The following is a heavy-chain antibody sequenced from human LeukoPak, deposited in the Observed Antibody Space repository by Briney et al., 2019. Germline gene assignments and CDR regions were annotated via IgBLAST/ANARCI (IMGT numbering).Heavy chain of an antibody. Sequence: GGSLRLSCAASGFTFSSYGMHWVRQAPGKGLEWVAFIRFDGNNKYADSVKGRFTISRDNSKNTLYLQMNSLRAEDTAVYHCAKDRNYYGSGTLLKFDYWGQGTLVTVSS. D-gene: IGHD3-10*01. J-gene: IGHJ4*02. CDR1: GFTFSSYG. V-gene: IGHV3-30*02. CDR2: IRFDGNNK. CDR3: AKDRNYYGSGTLLKFDY.